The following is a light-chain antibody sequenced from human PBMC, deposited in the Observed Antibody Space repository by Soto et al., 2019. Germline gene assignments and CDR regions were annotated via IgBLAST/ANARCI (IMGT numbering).Light chain of an antibody. CDR3: QQYNNWPPLT. Sequence: DIQMTQSPSTLSASVGDRVTITCRASQSISSWLAWHQQKPGKAPEILIYKASSLQSGVPSRFSGSGSGTEFTLTISRLQSEDFAVYYCQQYNNWPPLTCGGGNKGDIK. CDR1: QSISSW. V-gene: IGKV1-5*03. CDR2: KAS. J-gene: IGKJ4*01.